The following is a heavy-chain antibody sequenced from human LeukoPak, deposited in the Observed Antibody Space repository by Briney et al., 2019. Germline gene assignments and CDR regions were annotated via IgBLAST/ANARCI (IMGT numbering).Heavy chain of an antibody. J-gene: IGHJ4*02. CDR2: IWYDGSNK. D-gene: IGHD3-10*01. V-gene: IGHV3-33*01. Sequence: GGSLRLSCAASGFTFGSYGMHWVRQAPGKGLEWVAVIWYDGSNKYYADSVKGRFTISRDNSKNTLYLQMNSLRAEDTAVYYCARDVVGSGALDYWGQGTLVTVSS. CDR1: GFTFGSYG. CDR3: ARDVVGSGALDY.